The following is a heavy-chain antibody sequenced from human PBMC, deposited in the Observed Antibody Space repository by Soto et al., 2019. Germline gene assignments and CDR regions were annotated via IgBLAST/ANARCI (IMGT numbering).Heavy chain of an antibody. CDR3: ARPPAAYYDFWSGFTQPYGMDV. Sequence: GGSLRLSCAASGFSFSSYEMNWVRQAPGKGLEWVSYISSSGSTIYYADSVKGRFTISRDNAKNSLYLQMNSLRAEDTAVYYCARPPAAYYDFWSGFTQPYGMDVWGQGTTVTVSS. CDR2: ISSSGSTI. D-gene: IGHD3-3*01. CDR1: GFSFSSYE. V-gene: IGHV3-48*03. J-gene: IGHJ6*02.